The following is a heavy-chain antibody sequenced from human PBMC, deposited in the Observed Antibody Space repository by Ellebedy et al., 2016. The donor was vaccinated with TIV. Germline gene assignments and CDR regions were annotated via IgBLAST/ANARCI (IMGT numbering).Heavy chain of an antibody. D-gene: IGHD3-10*01. CDR3: GENFY. Sequence: PGGSLRLSCAASGFSFSDAWMSWVRQAPGKGLEWVGYIKSKADGGTTDYAAPVKGRFTISRDDSKNTMFLQMNSLKTEDTAVYYCGENFYWGQGTLVTVSS. CDR2: IKSKADGGTT. J-gene: IGHJ4*02. CDR1: GFSFSDAW. V-gene: IGHV3-15*01.